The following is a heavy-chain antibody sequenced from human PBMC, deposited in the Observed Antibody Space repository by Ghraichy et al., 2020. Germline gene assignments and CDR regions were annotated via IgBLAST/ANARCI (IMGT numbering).Heavy chain of an antibody. V-gene: IGHV3-7*03. CDR1: GFTFSSYW. J-gene: IGHJ4*02. CDR3: AREGAGGDY. D-gene: IGHD6-13*01. CDR2: INQDESEK. Sequence: LSLNCAASGFTFSSYWMIWVRQAPGKGLEWVANINQDESEKYYVDSVRGRFTISRDNAKNSLYLQMNSLRAEDTAVYYCAREGAGGDYWGQGTLVTVSS.